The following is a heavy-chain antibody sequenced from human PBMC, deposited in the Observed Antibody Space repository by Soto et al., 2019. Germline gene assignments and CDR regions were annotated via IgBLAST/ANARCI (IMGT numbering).Heavy chain of an antibody. Sequence: SVKVYCKASGGTFSTYTFSWVRQAPGQGPEWMGRIIPIFGTPYYAQKFQGRVTITADKSTSTVYMELSSLRSDDTAVYFCARGLECRGYCLDKPTWFAPSGQGTLVTVSS. CDR2: IIPIFGTP. J-gene: IGHJ5*02. CDR1: GGTFSTYT. CDR3: ARGLECRGYCLDKPTWFAP. D-gene: IGHD2-15*01. V-gene: IGHV1-69*06.